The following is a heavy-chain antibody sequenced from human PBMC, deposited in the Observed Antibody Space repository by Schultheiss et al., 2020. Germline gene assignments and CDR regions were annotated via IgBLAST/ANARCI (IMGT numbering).Heavy chain of an antibody. CDR1: GYTFTGYY. D-gene: IGHD7-27*01. CDR3: ARVHWAYAFDI. CDR2: INPNSGGT. J-gene: IGHJ3*02. Sequence: GSVKVSCKASGYTFTGYYMHWVRQAPGQGLEWMGRINPNSGGTNYAQKFQGRVTMTRDTSINTAYMELSRLRSDDTAVYYCARVHWAYAFDIWGQGTMVTVSS. V-gene: IGHV1-2*06.